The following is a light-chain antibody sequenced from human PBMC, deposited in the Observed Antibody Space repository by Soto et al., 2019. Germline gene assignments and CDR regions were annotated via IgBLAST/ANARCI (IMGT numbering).Light chain of an antibody. CDR3: AAWDDSLNVYV. CDR1: SSNIGSNT. Sequence: QSVLTQAPSASGTPGQRVTISCSGRSSNIGSNTVDWHRQLPGTAPKLLIYHNDQRPSGVPDRFSGSKSGTSASLAISGLRPEDDADFYCAAWDDSLNVYVFGTGTKLTVL. J-gene: IGLJ1*01. CDR2: HND. V-gene: IGLV1-44*01.